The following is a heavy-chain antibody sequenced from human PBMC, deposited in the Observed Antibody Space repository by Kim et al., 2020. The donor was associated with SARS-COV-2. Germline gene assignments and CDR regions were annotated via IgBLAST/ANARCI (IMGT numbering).Heavy chain of an antibody. D-gene: IGHD6-19*01. CDR2: ISSSSSYI. CDR1: GFTFSSYS. Sequence: GGSLRLSCAASGFTFSSYSMNWVRQAPGKGLEWVSSISSSSSYIYYADSVKGRFTISRDNAKNSLYLQMNSLRAEDTAVYYCARGGGAVAAYYYYYYMDVWGKGTTVTVSS. J-gene: IGHJ6*03. CDR3: ARGGGAVAAYYYYYYMDV. V-gene: IGHV3-21*01.